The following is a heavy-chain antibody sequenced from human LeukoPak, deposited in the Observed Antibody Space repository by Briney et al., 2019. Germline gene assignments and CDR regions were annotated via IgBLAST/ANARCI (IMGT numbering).Heavy chain of an antibody. J-gene: IGHJ4*02. V-gene: IGHV3-48*03. D-gene: IGHD6-13*01. CDR2: ISDTGGTI. CDR1: GFTFSTYE. Sequence: GGSLSLSCAASGFTFSTYEMNWVRQAPGKGLEWVSYISDTGGTIYYADSVKGRFTISRDNAKNSLYLQMNSLRAEDTAVYYCARAHTEQELVFNLDYWGQGTLVTVSS. CDR3: ARAHTEQELVFNLDY.